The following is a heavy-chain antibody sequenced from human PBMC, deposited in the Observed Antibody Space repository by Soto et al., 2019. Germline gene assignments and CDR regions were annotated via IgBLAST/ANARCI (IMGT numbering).Heavy chain of an antibody. CDR3: ARDVSYYDILTGYSNWFDP. CDR1: GFTFSSYS. D-gene: IGHD3-9*01. CDR2: ISSSSSTI. Sequence: EVQLVESGGGLVQPGGSLRLSCAASGFTFSSYSMNWVRQAPGKGLEWVSYISSSSSTIYYADSVKGRFTISRDNAKNSLYRQMNSLRDEDTAVYYCARDVSYYDILTGYSNWFDPWGQGTLVTVSS. J-gene: IGHJ5*02. V-gene: IGHV3-48*02.